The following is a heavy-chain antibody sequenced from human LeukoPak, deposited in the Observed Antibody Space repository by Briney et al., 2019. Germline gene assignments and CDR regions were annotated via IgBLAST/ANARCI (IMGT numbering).Heavy chain of an antibody. Sequence: ASVKVSCKVSGYTLTELSMHWVRQAPGKGLEWMGGFDPEDGETICAQKFQGRVTMTEDTSTDTAYMELSSLRSEDTAVYYCATDSRSMGSGSYYNPARGPFDYWGQGTLVTVSS. CDR3: ATDSRSMGSGSYYNPARGPFDY. J-gene: IGHJ4*02. V-gene: IGHV1-24*01. CDR2: FDPEDGET. CDR1: GYTLTELS. D-gene: IGHD3-10*01.